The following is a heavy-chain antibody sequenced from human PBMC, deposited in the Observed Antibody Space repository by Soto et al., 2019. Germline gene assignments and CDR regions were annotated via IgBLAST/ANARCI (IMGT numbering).Heavy chain of an antibody. D-gene: IGHD6-19*01. CDR3: ARDLESSGWYGPGY. Sequence: QVQLVESGGGVVQPGRSLRLSCAASGFTFSSYAMHWVRQAPGKGLEWVAVISYDGSNKYYADSVKGRFTISRDNSKNTLYLQMNSLRAEDTAVYYCARDLESSGWYGPGYWGQGTLVTVSS. CDR1: GFTFSSYA. CDR2: ISYDGSNK. V-gene: IGHV3-30-3*01. J-gene: IGHJ4*02.